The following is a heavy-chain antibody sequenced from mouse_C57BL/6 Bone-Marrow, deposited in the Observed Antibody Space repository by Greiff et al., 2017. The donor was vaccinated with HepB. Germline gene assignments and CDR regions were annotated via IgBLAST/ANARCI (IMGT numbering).Heavy chain of an antibody. V-gene: IGHV5-6*01. CDR2: ISSGGSYT. Sequence: EVQLQESGGDLVKPGGSLKLSCAASGFTFSSYGMSWVRQTPDKRLEWVATISSGGSYTYYPDSVKGRFTISRDNAKNTLYLQMSSLKSEDTAMYYCARHLVWFAYWGQGTLVTVSA. CDR1: GFTFSSYG. CDR3: ARHLVWFAY. J-gene: IGHJ3*01.